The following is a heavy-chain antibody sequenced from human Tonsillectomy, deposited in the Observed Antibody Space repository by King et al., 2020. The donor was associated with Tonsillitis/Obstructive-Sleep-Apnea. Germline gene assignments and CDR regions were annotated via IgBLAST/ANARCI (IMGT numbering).Heavy chain of an antibody. D-gene: IGHD5-12*01. CDR1: GYTFTRYY. CDR3: ARDDVVARYIDS. J-gene: IGHJ4*02. Sequence: VQLVESGAEVKKPGASVMVSCKASGYTFTRYYIHCVRQARGHGLEWIGIINPSDGITTYAQKFQGRVTITRDTSTRTVTMILSSLRSEDTAVYYCARDDVVARYIDSWGQGTLVTVSS. CDR2: INPSDGIT. V-gene: IGHV1-46*01.